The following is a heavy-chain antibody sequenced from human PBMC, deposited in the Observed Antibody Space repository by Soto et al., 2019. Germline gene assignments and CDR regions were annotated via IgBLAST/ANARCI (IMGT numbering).Heavy chain of an antibody. CDR2: IYYNWNT. J-gene: IGHJ4*02. D-gene: IGHD2-2*01. V-gene: IGHV4-31*03. Sequence: QVQLQESGPGLVKPSQTLSLTCTVSGGSISSGYYYWSWIRQLPGKDLEWLAYIYYNWNTYYTPSPKSRATITLDTSRNQLFLNLNSVTAEDTAVYYCARDVGSSHGPGHHPYFDYWGQGTLLTVYS. CDR1: GGSISSGYYY. CDR3: ARDVGSSHGPGHHPYFDY.